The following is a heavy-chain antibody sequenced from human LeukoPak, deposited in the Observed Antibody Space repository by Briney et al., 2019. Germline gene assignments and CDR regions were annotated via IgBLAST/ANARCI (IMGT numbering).Heavy chain of an antibody. CDR1: GFTFSSYA. V-gene: IGHV3-64*01. D-gene: IGHD4-17*01. CDR3: AREPALGDLDY. CDR2: INSSGRNT. J-gene: IGHJ4*02. Sequence: GGSLRLSCAASGFTFSSYAMHWVRQAPGKGLEYVSVINSSGRNTYYVNSVKGRFTISRDTSKNTLYLQMGSLRPEDTGVYYCAREPALGDLDYWGQGTLVTVSS.